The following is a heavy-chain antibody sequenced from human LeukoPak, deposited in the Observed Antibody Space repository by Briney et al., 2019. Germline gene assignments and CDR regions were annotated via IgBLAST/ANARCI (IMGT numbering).Heavy chain of an antibody. CDR2: ISGGDST. J-gene: IGHJ4*02. Sequence: GGSLRLSCAASGFTFSSYAMTWVRQAPGKGLEWVSAISGGDSTYYADSVKGRFTISRDNSKNTLYLQMNSLRGEDTAVYYCAKTWDSASWYYFDYWGQGTLVTVSS. CDR3: AKTWDSASWYYFDY. V-gene: IGHV3-23*01. D-gene: IGHD6-13*01. CDR1: GFTFSSYA.